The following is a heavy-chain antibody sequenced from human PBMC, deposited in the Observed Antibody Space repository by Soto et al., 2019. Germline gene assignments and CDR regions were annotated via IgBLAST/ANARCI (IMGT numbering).Heavy chain of an antibody. Sequence: GGSLRLSCTASGFTFDDYVMNWFRQAPGKGLEWVGFIRSKAYGGTSEYAASVKGRFTISRDDSKSIAYLQMNTLKTDDTAVYYCTRDSRPVGSDFDYWGQGTLVTVSS. CDR1: GFTFDDYV. D-gene: IGHD1-26*01. J-gene: IGHJ4*02. CDR3: TRDSRPVGSDFDY. V-gene: IGHV3-49*03. CDR2: IRSKAYGGTS.